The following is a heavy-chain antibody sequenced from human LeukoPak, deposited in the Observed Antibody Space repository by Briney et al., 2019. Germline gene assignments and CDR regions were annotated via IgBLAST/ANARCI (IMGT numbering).Heavy chain of an antibody. CDR1: GFTFSDYY. Sequence: RGSLRLSCAASGFTFSDYYMSWIRQAPGKGLEWVSYISSSSSYTTYADSVKGRFTISRDNAKNSLYLQMNSLRAEDTAVYYCARVVRGVITPLFDYWGQGTLVTVSS. CDR2: ISSSSSYT. V-gene: IGHV3-11*05. D-gene: IGHD3-10*01. J-gene: IGHJ4*02. CDR3: ARVVRGVITPLFDY.